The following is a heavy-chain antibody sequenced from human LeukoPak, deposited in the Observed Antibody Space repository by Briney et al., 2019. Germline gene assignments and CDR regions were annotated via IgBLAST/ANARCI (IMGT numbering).Heavy chain of an antibody. Sequence: GGSLRLSCAASGFTFSNAWMNWVRQAPGKGLEWVGRIKSTTDGGTTDSAAPVKGRFTISRDDSKSTLYLQMDSLKTEDTAVYYCSTGGRRESDSSGFYLFYYGMDVWGQGTTVTVSS. J-gene: IGHJ6*02. CDR2: IKSTTDGGTT. D-gene: IGHD3-22*01. CDR3: STGGRRESDSSGFYLFYYGMDV. CDR1: GFTFSNAW. V-gene: IGHV3-15*01.